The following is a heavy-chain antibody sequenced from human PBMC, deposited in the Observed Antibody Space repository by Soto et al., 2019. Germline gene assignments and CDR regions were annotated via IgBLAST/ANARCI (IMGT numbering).Heavy chain of an antibody. V-gene: IGHV2-26*01. CDR3: ARSVMFKSIAEASIEAFDI. Sequence: QVTLKESGPVLVKPTEPLTLTCTVSGFSLSNARMGVSWIRQPPGKALEWLAHIFSNDEKSYSTSLKSRLTISKDASKRQVVLTMTNMDPVDTATYYCARSVMFKSIAEASIEAFDIWGQGTMVTVSS. CDR1: GFSLSNARMG. J-gene: IGHJ3*02. D-gene: IGHD6-13*01. CDR2: IFSNDEK.